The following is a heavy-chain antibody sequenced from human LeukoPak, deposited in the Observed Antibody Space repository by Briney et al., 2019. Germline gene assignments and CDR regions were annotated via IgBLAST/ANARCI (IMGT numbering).Heavy chain of an antibody. CDR1: GGSFSGYY. J-gene: IGHJ6*02. CDR3: TRGLADESSPQGMDV. V-gene: IGHV4-34*01. CDR2: INHSGST. Sequence: SETLSPTCAVYGGSFSGYYWSWTRQPPGKGLEWIGEINHSGSTNYNPSLKSRVTISVDTSKNQFSLKLSSVTAADTAVYYCTRGLADESSPQGMDVWGQGTTVTVSS. D-gene: IGHD6-19*01.